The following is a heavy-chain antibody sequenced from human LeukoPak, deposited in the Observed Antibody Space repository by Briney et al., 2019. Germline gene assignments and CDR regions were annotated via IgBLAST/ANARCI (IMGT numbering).Heavy chain of an antibody. CDR3: ARLVVGGGSGWSKNY. J-gene: IGHJ4*02. CDR1: GFTSSSYS. CDR2: ISSSSSYI. Sequence: GGSLRLSCAASGFTSSSYSMNWVRQAPGKGLEWVSSISSSSSYIYYADSVKGRFTISRDNAKNSLYLQMNSLRAGDTAVYYCARLVVGGGSGWSKNYWGQGTLVTVSS. D-gene: IGHD6-19*01. V-gene: IGHV3-21*01.